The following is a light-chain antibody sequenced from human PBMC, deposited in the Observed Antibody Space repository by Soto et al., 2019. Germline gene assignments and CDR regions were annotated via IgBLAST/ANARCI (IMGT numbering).Light chain of an antibody. Sequence: EIVLTQSPGTLPLSPGERATLSCRASQSVTSNYLTWFQQKPGQAPRLLIFGASSRATGIPDRFSGSGSGTDFTLNITRLEPEDFAVYYCQQYGSSPYTFGQGTKLEIK. CDR1: QSVTSNY. CDR3: QQYGSSPYT. V-gene: IGKV3-20*01. J-gene: IGKJ2*01. CDR2: GAS.